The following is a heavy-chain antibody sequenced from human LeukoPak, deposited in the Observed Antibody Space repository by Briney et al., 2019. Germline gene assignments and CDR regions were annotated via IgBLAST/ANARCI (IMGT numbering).Heavy chain of an antibody. Sequence: PGGSLRLSCSASGFSFSGYGMHWVRQAPGKGLEWGAFIRYDGSNEYYADSVKGRFIISRDNSKNTLFLQMDSLRAEDTAIYYCAKVGVELHYYYYMDVWGKGTTVAVSS. CDR2: IRYDGSNE. J-gene: IGHJ6*03. V-gene: IGHV3-30*02. D-gene: IGHD3-3*01. CDR1: GFSFSGYG. CDR3: AKVGVELHYYYYMDV.